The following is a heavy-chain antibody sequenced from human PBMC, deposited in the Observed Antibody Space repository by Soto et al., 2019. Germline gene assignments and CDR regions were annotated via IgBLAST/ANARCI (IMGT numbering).Heavy chain of an antibody. CDR1: GFAFNNYG. V-gene: IGHV3-21*01. CDR2: ISKSDYT. Sequence: PGGSLRLSCTVSGFAFNNYGINWVRQAPGKGLEWVSSISKSDYTYYSDSVKGRFAISRDNAESSVSLQMNTLRVEDTAVYYCAREDSIIIPAVSDFWGQGTLVTVS. CDR3: AREDSIIIPAVSDF. J-gene: IGHJ4*02. D-gene: IGHD2-2*01.